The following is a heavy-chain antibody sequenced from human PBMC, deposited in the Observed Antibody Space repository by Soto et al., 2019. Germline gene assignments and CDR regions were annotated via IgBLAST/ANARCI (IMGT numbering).Heavy chain of an antibody. CDR2: IIPILTTP. CDR3: ATSVGIAPTGEDGMDV. D-gene: IGHD2-8*02. J-gene: IGHJ6*02. Sequence: QVQLVQSGAEVKKTGSSVKVSCKASGGTFSIYGFSWVRQAPGQGPEWIGGIIPILTTPNYAQKFQGRVTIVADESTPTVYRELSSLKFEDTAVYYCATSVGIAPTGEDGMDVWGQGTSVTVSS. CDR1: GGTFSIYG. V-gene: IGHV1-69*01.